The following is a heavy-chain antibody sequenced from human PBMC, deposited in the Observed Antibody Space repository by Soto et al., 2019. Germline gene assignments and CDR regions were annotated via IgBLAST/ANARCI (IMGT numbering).Heavy chain of an antibody. D-gene: IGHD2-15*01. J-gene: IGHJ3*02. CDR2: ISSSGSAI. CDR1: GFTFSSFE. Sequence: EVQLVESGGGLVQPGGSLRLSCAASGFTFSSFEMNWVRQAPGMGLEWVSYISSSGSAIYYADSVKGRFTISRDNAKNSLYLQRNSLRAEDTAVYYCARDRFSLVVAATLGDAFDIWGQGTMVTVSS. CDR3: ARDRFSLVVAATLGDAFDI. V-gene: IGHV3-48*03.